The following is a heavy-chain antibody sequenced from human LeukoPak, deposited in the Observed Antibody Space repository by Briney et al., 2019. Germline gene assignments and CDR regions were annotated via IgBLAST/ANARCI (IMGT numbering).Heavy chain of an antibody. V-gene: IGHV1-69*13. Sequence: GASVKVSCKVSGNTFTTYGISWVRQAPGQGLEWMGGIIPIFGTANYAQKFQGRVTITADESTSTAYMELSSLRSEDTAVYYCARAVHNYGDLLSYYMDVWGKGTTVTVSS. D-gene: IGHD4-17*01. J-gene: IGHJ6*03. CDR3: ARAVHNYGDLLSYYMDV. CDR1: GNTFTTYG. CDR2: IIPIFGTA.